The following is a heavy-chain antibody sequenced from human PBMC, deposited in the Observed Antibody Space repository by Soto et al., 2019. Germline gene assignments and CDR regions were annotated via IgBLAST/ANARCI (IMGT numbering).Heavy chain of an antibody. Sequence: PGGSLRLSCAASGFTFSSYSMNWVRQAPGKGLEWVSYISSSSSTIYYADSVKGRFTISRDNAKNSLYLQMNSLRDEDTAVYYCARDPSMVRGVRSYYGMDVWGQGTTVTVSS. J-gene: IGHJ6*02. CDR3: ARDPSMVRGVRSYYGMDV. D-gene: IGHD3-10*01. V-gene: IGHV3-48*02. CDR2: ISSSSSTI. CDR1: GFTFSSYS.